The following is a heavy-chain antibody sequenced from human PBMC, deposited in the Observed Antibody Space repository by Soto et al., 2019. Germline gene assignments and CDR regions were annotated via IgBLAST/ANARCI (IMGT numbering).Heavy chain of an antibody. CDR3: ASLLRFLEWLPRNPYYYYGMDV. D-gene: IGHD3-3*01. Sequence: SVKVSCKASGGTFSSYASSWVRQAPGQGLEWMGGIIPIFGTANYAQKFQGRVTITADESTSTAYMELSSLRSEDTAVYYCASLLRFLEWLPRNPYYYYGMDVWGQRTTVTVSS. CDR1: GGTFSSYA. CDR2: IIPIFGTA. V-gene: IGHV1-69*13. J-gene: IGHJ6*02.